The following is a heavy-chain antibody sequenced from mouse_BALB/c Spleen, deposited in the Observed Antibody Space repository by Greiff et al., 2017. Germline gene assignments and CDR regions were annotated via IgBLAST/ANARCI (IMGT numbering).Heavy chain of an antibody. CDR1: GFSLSRYS. J-gene: IGHJ4*01. V-gene: IGHV2-6-4*01. CDR3: ARNYYYGSSYDYAMDY. Sequence: VQVVESGPGLVAPSQSLSITCTVSGFSLSRYSVHWVRQPPGKGLEWLGMIWGGGSTDYNSALKSRLSISKDNSKSQVFLKMNSLQTDDTAMYYCARNYYYGSSYDYAMDYWGQGTSVTVSS. CDR2: IWGGGST. D-gene: IGHD1-1*01.